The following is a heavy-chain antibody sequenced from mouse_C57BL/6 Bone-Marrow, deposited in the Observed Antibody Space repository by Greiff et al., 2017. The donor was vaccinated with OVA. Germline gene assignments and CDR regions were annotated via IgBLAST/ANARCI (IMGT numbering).Heavy chain of an antibody. Sequence: VQLQQPGAELVRPGSSVKLSCKASGYTFTSYWMDWVKQRPGQGLEWIGNIYPSDSETHYNQKFKDKATLTVDKSSSTAYMQLSSLTSEDSAVYYCARAWPWYFDVWGTGTTVTVSS. CDR2: IYPSDSET. CDR3: ARAWPWYFDV. V-gene: IGHV1-61*01. CDR1: GYTFTSYW. J-gene: IGHJ1*03.